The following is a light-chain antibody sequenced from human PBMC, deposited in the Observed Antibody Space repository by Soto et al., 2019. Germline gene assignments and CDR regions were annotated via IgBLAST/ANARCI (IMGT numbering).Light chain of an antibody. Sequence: DIQTTQSPSTLSASVGDRVTITCRASQSISSWLAWYQQKPGKAPKLLIYDASSLESGVPSRFSGSGSGTEFTLTISSLQPEDFATYYCQQYNSYSFGGGTKVEIK. CDR2: DAS. V-gene: IGKV1-5*01. CDR1: QSISSW. J-gene: IGKJ4*01. CDR3: QQYNSYS.